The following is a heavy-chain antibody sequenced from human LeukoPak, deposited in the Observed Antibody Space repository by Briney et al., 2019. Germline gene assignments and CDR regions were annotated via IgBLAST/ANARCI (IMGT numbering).Heavy chain of an antibody. CDR1: GGSFSGYY. V-gene: IGHV4-34*01. J-gene: IGHJ1*01. D-gene: IGHD3-10*01. CDR3: ASFGMGRRRGNPSYLMDQH. CDR2: INHSGST. Sequence: PSETLSLTCAVYGGSFSGYYWSWIRQPPGKGLEWIGEINHSGSTNYNPSLKSRVTISVDTSKNQFSLKLSSVTAADTAVYYCASFGMGRRRGNPSYLMDQHWGQGTLVTVSS.